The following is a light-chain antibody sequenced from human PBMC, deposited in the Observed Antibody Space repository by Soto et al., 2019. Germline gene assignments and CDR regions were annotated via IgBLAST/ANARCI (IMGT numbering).Light chain of an antibody. CDR3: QSYDSSLSGYV. V-gene: IGLV1-40*01. CDR2: GNS. J-gene: IGLJ1*01. CDR1: SSNIGAGHD. Sequence: QSVLTQPPSVSGAPGQRVTISCTGSSSNIGAGHDVHWYQQLPGTAPKHLIYGNSNRPSGVPDRFSGSKSGTSASLAITGLQAEDEADYYCQSYDSSLSGYVFGTGTKLTVL.